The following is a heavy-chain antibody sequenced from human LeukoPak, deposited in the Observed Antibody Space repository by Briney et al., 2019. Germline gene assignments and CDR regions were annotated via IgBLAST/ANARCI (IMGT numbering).Heavy chain of an antibody. V-gene: IGHV4-39*01. J-gene: IGHJ4*02. CDR3: ARGRVRGVIISHYFDY. Sequence: SETLSLTCTVSGGSISSSSYYWGWIRQPPGTGLEWIGSIYYSGSTYYNPSLKSRVTISVDTSKNQFSLKLSSVTAADTAVYYCARGRVRGVIISHYFDYWGQGTLVTVSS. CDR2: IYYSGST. CDR1: GGSISSSSYY. D-gene: IGHD3-10*01.